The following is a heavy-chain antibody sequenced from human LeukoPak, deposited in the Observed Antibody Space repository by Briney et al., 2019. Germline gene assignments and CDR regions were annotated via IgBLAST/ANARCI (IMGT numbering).Heavy chain of an antibody. Sequence: PGGSLRLSCAASGFTFSSYDMLWVRQAPGKGLEWVALISYSGNNNYYADSVKGRFTISRDNSENTLYLQMNSLTTEDTAVYYCAKDRLPDSGGWYELDYWGQGTLVTVSS. CDR2: ISYSGNNN. CDR1: GFTFSSYD. J-gene: IGHJ4*02. D-gene: IGHD6-19*01. CDR3: AKDRLPDSGGWYELDY. V-gene: IGHV3-30*18.